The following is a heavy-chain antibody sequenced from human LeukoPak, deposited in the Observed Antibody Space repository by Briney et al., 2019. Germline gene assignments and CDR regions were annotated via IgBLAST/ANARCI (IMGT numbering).Heavy chain of an antibody. J-gene: IGHJ4*02. V-gene: IGHV3-21*01. Sequence: PGGSLRLSCEASGFTFSSYSMNWVRQAPGKGLEWVSSISSSSSYIYYADSVKGRFTISGDNAKNSLYLQMNSLRAEDTAVYYCARELMYSGSYGYWGQGTLVTVSS. CDR3: ARELMYSGSYGY. CDR2: ISSSSSYI. CDR1: GFTFSSYS. D-gene: IGHD1-26*01.